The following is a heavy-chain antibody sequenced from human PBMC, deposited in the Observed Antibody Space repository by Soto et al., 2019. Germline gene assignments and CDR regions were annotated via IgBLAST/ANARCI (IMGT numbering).Heavy chain of an antibody. CDR3: ARKLYYETGGHFAY. CDR1: GGSFSSYD. D-gene: IGHD3-22*01. V-gene: IGHV1-69*01. CDR2: IIPIFGTA. J-gene: IGHJ4*02. Sequence: QVQLVQSVAEVQKPGSSVKVSCKASGGSFSSYDIIWVRQAPGQVLEWMGGIIPIFGTANYAQKFQGRVTFTADECTSTGYMELSSLRSEDTAVYYGARKLYYETGGHFAYWGQGTLVTVSS.